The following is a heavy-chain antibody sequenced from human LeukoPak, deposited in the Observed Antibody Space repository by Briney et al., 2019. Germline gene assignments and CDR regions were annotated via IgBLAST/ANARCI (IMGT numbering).Heavy chain of an antibody. CDR2: ISGSGGST. Sequence: PGGSLRLSCAASGFTFSSYAMGWVRQAPGKGLEWVSAISGSGGSTYYADSVKGRFTISRDNSKNTLYLQMNSLRAEDTAVYYCARVLRAASWRSYDYWGQGSLVTVSS. D-gene: IGHD5-18*01. J-gene: IGHJ4*02. CDR1: GFTFSSYA. V-gene: IGHV3-23*01. CDR3: ARVLRAASWRSYDY.